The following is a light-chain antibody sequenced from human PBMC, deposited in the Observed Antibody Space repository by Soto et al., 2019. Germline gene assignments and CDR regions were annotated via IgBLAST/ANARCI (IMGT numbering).Light chain of an antibody. CDR3: QQLNIWPQVT. Sequence: SMLRQSPPPLSLATRGSARLPYRASPSVTDDVAWDQQKPGQAPRLVIYGAFNRATGISARFSGSGSGTDFTLTISSLEPADFAGDYCQQLNIWPQVTFGQRTRRE. CDR2: GAF. J-gene: IGKJ5*01. CDR1: PSVTDD. V-gene: IGKV3-11*01.